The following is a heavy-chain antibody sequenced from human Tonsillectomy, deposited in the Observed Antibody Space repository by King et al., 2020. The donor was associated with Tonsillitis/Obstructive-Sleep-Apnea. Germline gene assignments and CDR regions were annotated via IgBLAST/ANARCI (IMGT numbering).Heavy chain of an antibody. CDR1: GFSLSTSGVG. CDR3: AHRRTTVTTDYFDY. D-gene: IGHD4-17*01. V-gene: IGHV2-5*02. CDR2: IYWDDDK. J-gene: IGHJ4*02. Sequence: ITLKESGPTLVKPTQTLTLTCTFSGFSLSTSGVGVGWIRQPPGKALEWLALIYWDDDKRYSPSLNTRLTITKATSKNQVVLTMTDMDPVDTATYYCAHRRTTVTTDYFDYWGQGTLVTVSS.